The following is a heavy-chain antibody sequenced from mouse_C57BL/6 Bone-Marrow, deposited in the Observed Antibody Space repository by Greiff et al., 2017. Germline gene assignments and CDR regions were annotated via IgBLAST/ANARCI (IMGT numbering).Heavy chain of an antibody. D-gene: IGHD2-4*01. CDR2: INPNNGGT. J-gene: IGHJ1*03. V-gene: IGHV1-18*01. CDR3: ARDSYDYPTFDV. Sequence: EVKLMESGPELVKPGASVKIPCKASGYTFTDYNMDWVKQSHGKSLEWIGDINPNNGGTIYNQKFKGKATLTVDKSSSTAYMELRSLTSEDTAVYYCARDSYDYPTFDVWGTGTTVTVSS. CDR1: GYTFTDYN.